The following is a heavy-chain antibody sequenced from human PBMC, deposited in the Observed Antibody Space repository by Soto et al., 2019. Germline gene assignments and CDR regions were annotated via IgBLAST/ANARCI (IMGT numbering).Heavy chain of an antibody. CDR3: ARDRGMGWFDP. V-gene: IGHV4-61*01. Sequence: PSETLSLTCTFSGGSVSSNSYFLSWIRQPPGKGLEWIGYITYTGSTNYNPSLKSRVTISVDTSKSQFSLKLSSVTAADTAVYYCARDRGMGWFDPWGQGTLVTVSS. CDR2: ITYTGST. D-gene: IGHD3-10*01. CDR1: GGSVSSNSYF. J-gene: IGHJ5*02.